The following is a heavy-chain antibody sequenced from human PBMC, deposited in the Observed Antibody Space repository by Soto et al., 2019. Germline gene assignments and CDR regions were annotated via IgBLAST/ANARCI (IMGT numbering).Heavy chain of an antibody. Sequence: GGSLRLSCAASGFTFNIYALHRVRQAPGKGLEWVAVISFDGTKKYYSDSVKGRFTISRDNLKNTLYLQMNNLRVEDAALYFCAREDDYGYRYINYGLDVWGQGTTVTVSS. J-gene: IGHJ6*02. CDR3: AREDDYGYRYINYGLDV. CDR2: ISFDGTKK. CDR1: GFTFNIYA. V-gene: IGHV3-30-3*01. D-gene: IGHD4-17*01.